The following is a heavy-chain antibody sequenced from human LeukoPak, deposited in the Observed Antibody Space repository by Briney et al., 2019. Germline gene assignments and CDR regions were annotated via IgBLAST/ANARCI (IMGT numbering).Heavy chain of an antibody. CDR2: ISGSGGST. V-gene: IGHV3-23*01. J-gene: IGHJ4*02. Sequence: SGGSLRLSCAASGFTFSSYAMSWVRQAPGKGLEWVSAISGSGGSTYYADSVKGRFTISRDNSKNTLYLQMNSLRAEDTAVYYCAKGGGRTRSYFDYWGQGTLVTVSS. CDR1: GFTFSSYA. CDR3: AKGGGRTRSYFDY. D-gene: IGHD3-16*01.